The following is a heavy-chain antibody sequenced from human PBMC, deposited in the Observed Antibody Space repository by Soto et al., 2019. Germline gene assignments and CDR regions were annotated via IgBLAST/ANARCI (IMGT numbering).Heavy chain of an antibody. CDR3: ATRFYSSGVLFDY. CDR1: GGSINNGDYY. V-gene: IGHV4-30-4*01. CDR2: IYYSGST. J-gene: IGHJ4*02. D-gene: IGHD3-10*01. Sequence: SETLCLTCTVSGGSINNGDYYWTWIRQAPEKGLEWIGYIYYSGSTYYNPSLKSRVTISIDTSMNQFSLNLNSVTAADTAVYYCATRFYSSGVLFDYWGPGTQVT.